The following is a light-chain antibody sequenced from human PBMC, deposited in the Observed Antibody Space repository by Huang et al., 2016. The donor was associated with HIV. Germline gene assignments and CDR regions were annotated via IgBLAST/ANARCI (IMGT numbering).Light chain of an antibody. Sequence: EIVLTQSPGTLSLSPGERATLSCRASQSVSSNYLAWYQQKLGQAPRRLIFGASSRATDIPERFSGSGSGTDFTLTISRLGPEEFAVYFCQQYGSSPITFGQGTRLEIK. CDR1: QSVSSNY. J-gene: IGKJ5*01. V-gene: IGKV3-20*01. CDR2: GAS. CDR3: QQYGSSPIT.